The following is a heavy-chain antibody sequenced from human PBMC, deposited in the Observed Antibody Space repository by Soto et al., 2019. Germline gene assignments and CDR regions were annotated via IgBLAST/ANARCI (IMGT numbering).Heavy chain of an antibody. D-gene: IGHD3-10*01. V-gene: IGHV3-7*05. CDR3: ARGRYYYGSGRTAYHGFDV. CDR1: GFTFSTYW. J-gene: IGHJ6*02. Sequence: GGSLRLSCAASGFTFSTYWMYWVRQAPGKGLEWVANMKQDGSEKSYVDSVKGRFTISRDNAENSFYLQMNSLRAEDTAVYYCARGRYYYGSGRTAYHGFDVWGQGTTVTVSS. CDR2: MKQDGSEK.